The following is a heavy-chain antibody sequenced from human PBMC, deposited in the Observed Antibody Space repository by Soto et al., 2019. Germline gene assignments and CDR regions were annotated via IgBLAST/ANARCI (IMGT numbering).Heavy chain of an antibody. CDR2: ISGSGRIT. V-gene: IGHV3-11*01. Sequence: QVHLEESGGALVKPGGSLRLSCTASGFTFSDYYMSWSRQAPGKGLEWVSDISGSGRITHHADSVEGGFTISRDNAENSLYLQMNSLRPKDSAIYYCARALGGGGLNLEDWGQGTLVTVSS. J-gene: IGHJ4*02. D-gene: IGHD3-16*01. CDR3: ARALGGGGLNLED. CDR1: GFTFSDYY.